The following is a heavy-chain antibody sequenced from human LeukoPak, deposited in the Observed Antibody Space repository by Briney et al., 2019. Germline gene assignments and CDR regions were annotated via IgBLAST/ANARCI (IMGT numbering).Heavy chain of an antibody. Sequence: GGSLRLSCTTSAFAFSNYEMHWVRQAPGKGLEWVSYISTVGSTIYYSDSVKGRFTISRDNAKKSLSLQMSSLSAADTAVYYCAGGPVVTTFDCWGQGTLVTVSS. CDR2: ISTVGSTI. CDR3: AGGPVVTTFDC. D-gene: IGHD2-21*02. CDR1: AFAFSNYE. V-gene: IGHV3-48*03. J-gene: IGHJ4*02.